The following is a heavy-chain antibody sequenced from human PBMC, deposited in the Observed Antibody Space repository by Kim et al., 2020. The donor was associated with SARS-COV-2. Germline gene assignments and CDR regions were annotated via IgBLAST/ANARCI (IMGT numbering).Heavy chain of an antibody. CDR2: ISSSGSTI. Sequence: GGSLRLSCAASGFTFSDYYMSWIRQAPGKGLEWVSYISSSGSTIYYADSVKGRFTISRDNAKNSLYLQMNSLRAEDTAVYYCARDITMVRGVRYNWFDPWGQGTLVTVSS. V-gene: IGHV3-11*04. CDR3: ARDITMVRGVRYNWFDP. J-gene: IGHJ5*02. D-gene: IGHD3-10*01. CDR1: GFTFSDYY.